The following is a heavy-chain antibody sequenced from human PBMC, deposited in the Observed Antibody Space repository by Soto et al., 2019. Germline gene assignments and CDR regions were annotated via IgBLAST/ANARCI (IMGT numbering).Heavy chain of an antibody. V-gene: IGHV3-7*01. Sequence: GCSLRLSCAASGVTLSIYWVTGSRQAPGKGLEWVANIKGDGSEKSYVDSVKGRFTISRDNAKNSLYLQMSSLRAEDTAVYHCVRGQTCAFEFWGQGPLLTVSS. CDR1: GVTLSIYW. CDR3: VRGQTCAFEF. J-gene: IGHJ4*02. CDR2: IKGDGSEK.